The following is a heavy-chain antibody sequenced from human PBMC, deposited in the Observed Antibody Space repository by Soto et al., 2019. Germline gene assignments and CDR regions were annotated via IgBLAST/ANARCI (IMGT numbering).Heavy chain of an antibody. Sequence: QVQLQESGPGLVKPSQTLSLTCTVSGASISSGDYYWSWIRQPPGKGLEWIGFIYSSGSTYYNPSLKSRVTISVATSKNQFSLRLSSVIAADTAVYDCSRDTVTTFADYWGQGTLVTVSS. V-gene: IGHV4-30-4*01. CDR3: SRDTVTTFADY. J-gene: IGHJ4*02. CDR1: GASISSGDYY. D-gene: IGHD4-17*01. CDR2: IYSSGST.